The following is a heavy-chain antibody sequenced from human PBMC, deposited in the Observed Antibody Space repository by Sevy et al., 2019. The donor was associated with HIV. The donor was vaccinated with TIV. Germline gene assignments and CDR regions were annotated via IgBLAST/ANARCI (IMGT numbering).Heavy chain of an antibody. CDR2: IKQDGSEK. CDR3: ARANGLDDFIYYYYGMDV. J-gene: IGHJ6*02. D-gene: IGHD3-3*01. Sequence: GGSLRLSCAASGFTFSSYCMTWVRQAPGKGLEWVANIKQDGSEKYYVDSVKGRFTISRDNAKRSLYLQMNSLRVEDTAVYYCARANGLDDFIYYYYGMDVWGQGTTVTVSS. CDR1: GFTFSSYC. V-gene: IGHV3-7*01.